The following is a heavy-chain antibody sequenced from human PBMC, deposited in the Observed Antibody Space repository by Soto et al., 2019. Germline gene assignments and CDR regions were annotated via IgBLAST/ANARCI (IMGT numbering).Heavy chain of an antibody. D-gene: IGHD4-17*01. CDR3: ARGLDYGDSNTPLDY. V-gene: IGHV4-34*01. J-gene: IGHJ4*02. CDR2: ITHSGDI. CDR1: GESFSGSY. Sequence: LSLTCAVYGESFSGSYWMWIRQPPGKGLEWIGEITHSGDINYNPSLKSRVTISVDTSINQFSLRLSSVTAADTAVYYCARGLDYGDSNTPLDYWGQGTLVTVSS.